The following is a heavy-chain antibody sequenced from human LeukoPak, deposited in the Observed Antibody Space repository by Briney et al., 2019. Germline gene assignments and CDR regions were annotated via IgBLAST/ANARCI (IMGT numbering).Heavy chain of an antibody. CDR2: ISHSGGST. CDR3: ARRTYSTDQYYFDY. V-gene: IGHV3-23*01. Sequence: GGSLTLSCAASGFTFSNYVMSWVRQAPGKGLEWVSVISHSGGSTYYADSVKGRFTISRDNSKNTLYLQMSSLRADDTAVYYCARRTYSTDQYYFDYWGQGTLATVSS. D-gene: IGHD6-13*01. CDR1: GFTFSNYV. J-gene: IGHJ4*02.